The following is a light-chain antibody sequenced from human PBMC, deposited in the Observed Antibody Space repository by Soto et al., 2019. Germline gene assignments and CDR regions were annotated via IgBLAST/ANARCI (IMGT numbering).Light chain of an antibody. J-gene: IGLJ1*01. Sequence: QSVLTQPASVSGSPGQSITISCTGTSSDIGGYNHVSWYQQHPGKAPKLMIYEVSDRPSGVSFRFSGSKSGNTASLTISGLQAEDEADYYCSSYTSSDTYDVGRGTKVTVL. CDR1: SSDIGGYNH. CDR2: EVS. V-gene: IGLV2-14*01. CDR3: SSYTSSDTYD.